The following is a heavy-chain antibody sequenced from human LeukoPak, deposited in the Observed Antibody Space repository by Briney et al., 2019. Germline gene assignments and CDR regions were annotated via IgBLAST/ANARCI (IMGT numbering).Heavy chain of an antibody. J-gene: IGHJ4*02. D-gene: IGHD3-22*01. CDR2: ISYDGSNK. CDR1: GFTFSSYA. V-gene: IGHV3-30*04. CDR3: ARDSAYYYDSSGLY. Sequence: PGRSLRLSCAASGFTFSSYAMHWVRQAPGKGLEWVAVISYDGSNKYYADSVKGRFTISRDNSKNTLYLQMNSLRAEDTAVYYCARDSAYYYDSSGLYWGQGTLVTVSS.